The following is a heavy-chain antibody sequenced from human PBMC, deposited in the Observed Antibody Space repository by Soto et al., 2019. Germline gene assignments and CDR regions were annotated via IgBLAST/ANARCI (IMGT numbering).Heavy chain of an antibody. CDR2: ISDSGGTT. CDR3: AKMMVATGIVY. V-gene: IGHV3-23*01. J-gene: IGHJ4*02. D-gene: IGHD2-21*02. CDR1: GFTFSSFG. Sequence: EEQLLESGGALVQPGGSLRLSCAASGFTFSSFGMSWVRQAPGKGLEWVSGISDSGGTTYYADSVKGRFTISRDNSRNTVYLQMNSLRDEDTALYYCAKMMVATGIVYWGQGTLVNVSS.